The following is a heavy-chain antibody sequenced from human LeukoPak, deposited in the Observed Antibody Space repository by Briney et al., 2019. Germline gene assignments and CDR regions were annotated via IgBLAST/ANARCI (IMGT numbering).Heavy chain of an antibody. CDR2: ISSSGSTI. CDR1: GFTFSDYY. V-gene: IGHV3-11*01. CDR3: AGDPSSSSFFDY. J-gene: IGHJ4*02. Sequence: PGGSLRLSCAASGFTFSDYYMSWIRQAPGKGLEWVSYISSSGSTIYYADSVKGRFTISRDHAKNSLYLQMNSLRAEDTAVYYCAGDPSSSSFFDYWGQGTLVTVSS. D-gene: IGHD6-6*01.